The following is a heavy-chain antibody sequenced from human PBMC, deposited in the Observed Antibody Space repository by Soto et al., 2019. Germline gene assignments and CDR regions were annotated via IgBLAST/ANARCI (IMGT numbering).Heavy chain of an antibody. CDR3: ARDHPHSYGVYYFDY. V-gene: IGHV4-59*01. Sequence: PSETLCVTCTVAGGSISDYYWNWIRQSPGKGLEWIGYIYSSGSTHYNPSLQNRVTISIDTSKNQVSLKVNSVTAADTAVYYCARDHPHSYGVYYFDYWGQGTPVTVSS. CDR1: GGSISDYY. D-gene: IGHD5-18*01. J-gene: IGHJ4*02. CDR2: IYSSGST.